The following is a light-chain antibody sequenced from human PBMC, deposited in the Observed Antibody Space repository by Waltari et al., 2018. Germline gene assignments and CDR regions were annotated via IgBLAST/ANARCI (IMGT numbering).Light chain of an antibody. J-gene: IGKJ1*01. V-gene: IGKV3-20*01. CDR1: QSVSRS. CDR3: QHYVRLPVS. Sequence: SCRASQSVSRSLAWYQQKPGQAPRLLIYGASSRATGVPDRFSGSASGTDFSLTISRLEPEDFAVYYCQHYVRLPVSFGQGTKVEIK. CDR2: GAS.